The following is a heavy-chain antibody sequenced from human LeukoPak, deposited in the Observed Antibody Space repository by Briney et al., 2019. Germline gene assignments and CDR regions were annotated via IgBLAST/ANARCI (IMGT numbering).Heavy chain of an antibody. CDR2: ISWNSVSI. CDR3: AKELGGGSDGLDI. V-gene: IGHV3-9*01. J-gene: IGHJ3*02. CDR1: GITFDDYA. Sequence: PGGYLRLSGAASGITFDDYAMYWVRQGPGKGLEGVAGISWNSVSIGYADSVKGRFTISRDNAKNSLYLQMNSLRNEDTALYYCAKELGGGSDGLDIWGQGTMVTVSS. D-gene: IGHD2-15*01.